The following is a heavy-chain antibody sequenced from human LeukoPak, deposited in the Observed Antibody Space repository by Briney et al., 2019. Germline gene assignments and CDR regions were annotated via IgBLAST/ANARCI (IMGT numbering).Heavy chain of an antibody. CDR1: GYTFTDYY. D-gene: IGHD3-10*01. CDR2: IKPNSGGT. Sequence: ASVKVSCKASGYTFTDYYMHWVRQAPGQGLEWMGWIKPNSGGTNFAQKFQGRVTMTGDTSITTAYMELNRLRSDDTAVYYCARVYGDHYGSGVIDYWGQGTLVTASS. CDR3: ARVYGDHYGSGVIDY. J-gene: IGHJ4*02. V-gene: IGHV1-2*02.